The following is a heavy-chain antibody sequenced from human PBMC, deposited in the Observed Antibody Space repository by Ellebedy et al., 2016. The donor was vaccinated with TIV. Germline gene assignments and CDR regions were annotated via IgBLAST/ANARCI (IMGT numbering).Heavy chain of an antibody. CDR3: ARDTNYFGSGY. J-gene: IGHJ4*02. CDR1: GFTFSSYY. V-gene: IGHV1-46*01. Sequence: AASVKVSCKASGFTFSSYYMHWVRQAPGHGLEWMGIINPSGDKTTYAQKFQGRVTVTRDASTSTVYMELSSLRSEDTAVYYCARDTNYFGSGYWGQGTLVTVS. CDR2: INPSGDKT. D-gene: IGHD3-10*01.